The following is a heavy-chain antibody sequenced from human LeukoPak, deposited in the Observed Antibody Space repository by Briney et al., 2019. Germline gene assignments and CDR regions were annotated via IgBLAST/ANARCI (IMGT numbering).Heavy chain of an antibody. CDR2: ISASTSGT. J-gene: IGHJ4*02. V-gene: IGHV3-23*01. CDR1: GFTFNSSP. Sequence: GGSLRLSCAASGFTFNSSPMTWVRQAPGKGLEWVSGISASTSGTYYADSVKGRFTISRDNSKDTVFLQMNSLGAEDTAVYYCARDRDFDYWGQGTLVTVSS. CDR3: ARDRDFDY.